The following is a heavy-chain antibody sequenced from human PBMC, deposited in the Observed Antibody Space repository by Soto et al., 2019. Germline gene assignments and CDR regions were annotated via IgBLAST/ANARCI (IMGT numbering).Heavy chain of an antibody. V-gene: IGHV4-59*01. CDR2: TYHRGST. Sequence: SETLSLTCSVSGVSISSYFWSWIRQAPGRGLEWIGYTYHRGSTNYSPSLKSRVAISLDTSENQFSLKVNSVTAADTAVYYCARIGGYHGPLDYWGQGTPVTVPQ. D-gene: IGHD6-25*01. J-gene: IGHJ4*02. CDR3: ARIGGYHGPLDY. CDR1: GVSISSYF.